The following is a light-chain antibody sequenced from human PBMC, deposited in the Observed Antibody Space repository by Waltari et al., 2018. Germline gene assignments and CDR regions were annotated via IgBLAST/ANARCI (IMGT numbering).Light chain of an antibody. V-gene: IGKV1-9*01. Sequence: IQLTQSPSSPSASVRDRVPIPCRASQGISNYLAWYQQKSGKAPKLLIYTASTLQSGVPSRFSGRGSGTDFTLTISSLQPEDFATYYCQQLNSYPPTFGGGTKVEIK. CDR1: QGISNY. J-gene: IGKJ4*01. CDR2: TAS. CDR3: QQLNSYPPT.